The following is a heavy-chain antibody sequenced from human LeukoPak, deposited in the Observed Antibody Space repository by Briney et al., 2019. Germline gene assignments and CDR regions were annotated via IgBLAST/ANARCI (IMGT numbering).Heavy chain of an antibody. Sequence: PSETLSLTCTVSGYSISSGYYWSWIRQPPGKGLEWIGEINHSGSTYYNPSLKNRLTISVDTSKNQFSLKLSSVTAADTAVYYCARTRYYYGSRSYGAPYYFDYWGQGTLVTVSS. D-gene: IGHD3-10*01. CDR1: GYSISSGYY. CDR3: ARTRYYYGSRSYGAPYYFDY. V-gene: IGHV4-38-2*02. CDR2: INHSGST. J-gene: IGHJ4*02.